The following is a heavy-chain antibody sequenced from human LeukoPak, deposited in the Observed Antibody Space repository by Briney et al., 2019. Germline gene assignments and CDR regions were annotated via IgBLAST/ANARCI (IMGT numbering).Heavy chain of an antibody. CDR3: ARSSIIAAAGPYYFDY. Sequence: AASVNVSCKASGGTFSSYAISWVRQAPGQGLEWMGGIIPIFGTANYAQKFQGRVTITADKSTSTAYMELSSLRSEDTAVYYCARSSIIAAAGPYYFDYWGQGTLVTVSS. J-gene: IGHJ4*02. CDR1: GGTFSSYA. V-gene: IGHV1-69*06. D-gene: IGHD6-13*01. CDR2: IIPIFGTA.